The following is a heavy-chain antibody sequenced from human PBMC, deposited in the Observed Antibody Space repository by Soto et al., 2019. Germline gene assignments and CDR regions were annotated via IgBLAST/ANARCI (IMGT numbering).Heavy chain of an antibody. CDR3: AIGYSGYDTAWYYYGMDV. Sequence: ASVKVSCKASGCTFTSYAMHWVRQAPGQRLEWMGWINAGNGNTKYSQKFQGRVTITRDTSASTAYMELSSLRSEDTAVYYCAIGYSGYDTAWYYYGMDVWGQGTTVTVSS. CDR2: INAGNGNT. V-gene: IGHV1-3*01. J-gene: IGHJ6*02. D-gene: IGHD5-12*01. CDR1: GCTFTSYA.